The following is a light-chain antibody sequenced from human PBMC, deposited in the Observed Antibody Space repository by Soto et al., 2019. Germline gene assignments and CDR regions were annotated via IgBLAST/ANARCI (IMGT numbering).Light chain of an antibody. J-gene: IGLJ1*01. Sequence: QSALTRPASVSGSPGQSITISCTGTSSDVGTYKYVSWYQQLPGKAPKLMIYEVSNRPSGVSNRFSGSKSGNTASLTISGLQAEDEADYYCSSYASGSTPLVFGTGTKVTVL. CDR2: EVS. CDR3: SSYASGSTPLV. V-gene: IGLV2-14*01. CDR1: SSDVGTYKY.